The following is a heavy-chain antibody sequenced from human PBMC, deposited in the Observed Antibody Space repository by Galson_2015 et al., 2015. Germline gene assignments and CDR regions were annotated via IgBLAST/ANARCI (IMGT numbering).Heavy chain of an antibody. V-gene: IGHV3-53*01. Sequence: SLRLSCAASGFNVSSNFMSWVRQAPGKGLEWVSVIYSGGSTYYADSVKGRFTITSDTSKNTVYLQMSSPRAEDTAVYHYGRDGRSYSIDDWGQGTLVTVSS. J-gene: IGHJ4*02. D-gene: IGHD1-26*01. CDR2: IYSGGST. CDR1: GFNVSSNF. CDR3: GRDGRSYSIDD.